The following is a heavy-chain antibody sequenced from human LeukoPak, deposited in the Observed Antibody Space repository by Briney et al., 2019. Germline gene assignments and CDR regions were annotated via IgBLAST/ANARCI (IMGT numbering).Heavy chain of an antibody. J-gene: IGHJ4*02. CDR2: IRNSGSGT. V-gene: IGHV3-23*01. CDR1: GFTFSSYT. D-gene: IGHD3-22*01. Sequence: GGSLRLSCAASGFTFSSYTMSWVRQAPGKGLEWVSTIRNSGSGTYYADSVKGRFTISRDDSRNPLSLQLNSLRAEDTAVYYCAKDMIVLGFASDFDYWGQGTLVTVSS. CDR3: AKDMIVLGFASDFDY.